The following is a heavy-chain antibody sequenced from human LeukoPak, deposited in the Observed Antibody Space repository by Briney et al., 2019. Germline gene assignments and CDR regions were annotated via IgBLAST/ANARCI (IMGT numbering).Heavy chain of an antibody. CDR3: ARSGWAAGTGADAFDI. J-gene: IGHJ3*02. CDR2: FDPEDGET. D-gene: IGHD6-13*01. Sequence: GASVKVSCKVSGYTLTELSMHWVRQAPGKGLEWMGGFDPEDGETIYAQKFQGRVTMTEDTSTDTAYMELSSLRSDDTAVYYCARSGWAAGTGADAFDIRGQGTMVTVSS. CDR1: GYTLTELS. V-gene: IGHV1-24*01.